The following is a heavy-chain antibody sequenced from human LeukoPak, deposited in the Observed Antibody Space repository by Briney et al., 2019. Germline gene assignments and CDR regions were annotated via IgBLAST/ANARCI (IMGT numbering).Heavy chain of an antibody. CDR1: GYTFTSYG. J-gene: IGHJ4*02. CDR2: ISAYNGNT. Sequence: GESPKISCKGSGYTFTSYGISWVRQAPGQGLEWMGWISAYNGNTNYAQKLQGRVTMTTDTSTSTAYMELRSLRSDDTAVYYCAREEANSGTYYVDYWGQGTLVTVSS. V-gene: IGHV1-18*01. CDR3: AREEANSGTYYVDY. D-gene: IGHD1-26*01.